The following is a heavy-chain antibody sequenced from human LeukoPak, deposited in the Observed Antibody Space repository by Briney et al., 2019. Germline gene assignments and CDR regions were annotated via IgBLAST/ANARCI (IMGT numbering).Heavy chain of an antibody. CDR1: GYRFTTQW. V-gene: IGHV5-51*01. Sequence: GESLKISRKGSGYRFTTQWIGWVRQMPGKGLEWMGIIYPSDSDTRYSPSFQGQVTISADKSISTAFLQWSSLKASDTAMYYCARLSGAVFDYWGQGTLVSVSS. D-gene: IGHD3-3*01. J-gene: IGHJ4*02. CDR3: ARLSGAVFDY. CDR2: IYPSDSDT.